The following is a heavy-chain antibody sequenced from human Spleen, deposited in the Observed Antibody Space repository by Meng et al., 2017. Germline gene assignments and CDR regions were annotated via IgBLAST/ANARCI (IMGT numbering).Heavy chain of an antibody. J-gene: IGHJ4*02. Sequence: GESLKISCAASGFTVSSNYMSWVRQAPGKGLEWVSVIYSGGSTYYADSVKGRFTISRDNSKNTLYLQMNSLRAEDTAVYYCAKPHDILTGYYELDYWGQGTLVTVSS. CDR3: AKPHDILTGYYELDY. D-gene: IGHD3-9*01. V-gene: IGHV3-53*01. CDR2: IYSGGST. CDR1: GFTVSSNY.